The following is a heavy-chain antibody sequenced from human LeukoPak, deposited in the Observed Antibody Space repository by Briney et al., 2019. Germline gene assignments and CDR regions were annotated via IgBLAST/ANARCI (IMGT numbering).Heavy chain of an antibody. CDR1: DDSISSTLFY. J-gene: IGHJ3*02. Sequence: SETLSLTCTVSDDSISSTLFYWVWIRQPPGKGLESIGTINYSGGTYYNPSLKSRVTISVDRSKNQFSLKLSSVTAADTAVYYCARLNTVTTPVAFDIWGQGTMVTVSS. CDR2: INYSGGT. CDR3: ARLNTVTTPVAFDI. V-gene: IGHV4-39*07. D-gene: IGHD4-17*01.